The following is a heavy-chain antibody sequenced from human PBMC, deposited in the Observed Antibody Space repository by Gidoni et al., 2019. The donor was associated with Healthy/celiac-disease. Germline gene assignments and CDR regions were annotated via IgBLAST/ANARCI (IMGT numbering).Heavy chain of an antibody. CDR3: AKVVQRDYYDSSGYLDY. D-gene: IGHD3-22*01. CDR2: ISGSGGST. V-gene: IGHV3-23*01. Sequence: EVQLLESGGGLVQPGGSLRLSCAASGFTFSSYAMSWVRQAPGKGLEWVSAISGSGGSTYYADSVKGRFTISRDNSKNTLYLQMNSLRAEDTAVYYCAKVVQRDYYDSSGYLDYWGQGTLVTVSS. CDR1: GFTFSSYA. J-gene: IGHJ4*02.